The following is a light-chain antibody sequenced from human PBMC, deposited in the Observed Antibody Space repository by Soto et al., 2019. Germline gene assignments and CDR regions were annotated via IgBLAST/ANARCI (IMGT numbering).Light chain of an antibody. V-gene: IGLV8-61*01. CDR2: STT. CDR1: SGSVSSSYY. Sequence: QAVVTQEPSFSVSPGGTVTLTCGLSSGSVSSSYYPSWYQQTPGQAPRTLIYSTTTRSSGVPDRFSGSILGNKAALTITGAQADDDSDYYCVLYMGSGIPLFGGGTKVTVL. CDR3: VLYMGSGIPL. J-gene: IGLJ2*01.